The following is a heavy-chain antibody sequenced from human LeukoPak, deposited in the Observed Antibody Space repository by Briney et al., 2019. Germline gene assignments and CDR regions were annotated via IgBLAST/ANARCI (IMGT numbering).Heavy chain of an antibody. Sequence: SETLSLTCTVSGGSFSGYYWTWIRQPPGKGLEWIGNFYYSWSTNYNPSLKSRVTISVDKSKNQFSLKLSSVTAADTAVYFCARAASGYYLFDYWGQGTLVTVSS. V-gene: IGHV4-59*01. CDR2: FYYSWST. CDR3: ARAASGYYLFDY. CDR1: GGSFSGYY. J-gene: IGHJ4*02. D-gene: IGHD3-22*01.